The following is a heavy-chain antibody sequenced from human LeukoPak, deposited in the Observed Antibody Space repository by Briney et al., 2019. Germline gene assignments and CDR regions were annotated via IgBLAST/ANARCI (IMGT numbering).Heavy chain of an antibody. J-gene: IGHJ4*02. CDR1: GFTFTNYA. Sequence: GGSLRLSCAASGFTFTNYAMNWVRQAPGKGLEWVSGISAGGDTEYADSVKGRFTISRDNSKNTLFLQMNSLSAEDTAVYYCAKGSDCGVSFWGPDYWGQGTLVTVSS. D-gene: IGHD2-21*01. V-gene: IGHV3-23*01. CDR3: AKGSDCGVSFWGPDY. CDR2: ISAGGDT.